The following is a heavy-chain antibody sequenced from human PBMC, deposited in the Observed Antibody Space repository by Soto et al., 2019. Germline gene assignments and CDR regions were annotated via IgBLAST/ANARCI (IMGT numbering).Heavy chain of an antibody. V-gene: IGHV1-69*14. D-gene: IGHD5-18*01. CDR1: GGTFSNYA. Sequence: QVQLVQSGAEVKKPGSSVKVSCKASGGTFSNYAISWVRQAPGQGLEWMGGIIHIFGTANYAQKFQGRVTITADTSTSTAYMELSRLRSEDTAVYYCVRNVRRETAMVDFDYWGQGTLVTVSS. CDR3: VRNVRRETAMVDFDY. J-gene: IGHJ4*02. CDR2: IIHIFGTA.